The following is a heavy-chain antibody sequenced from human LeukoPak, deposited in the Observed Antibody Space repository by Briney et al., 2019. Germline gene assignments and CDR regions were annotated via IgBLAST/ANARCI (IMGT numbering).Heavy chain of an antibody. V-gene: IGHV4-39*01. CDR3: ARLGKSAGIDS. CDR1: SGSISSSTWY. CDR2: IYYSGST. Sequence: PSETLSLTCTVSSGSISSSTWYWGWIRQPPGKGLEWIGNIYYSGSTYYNTSLKSRVTLSVDTSKNQLSLKLGSVTAADTAVYYCARLGKSAGIDSWGPGTLVTVSS. D-gene: IGHD6-13*01. J-gene: IGHJ4*02.